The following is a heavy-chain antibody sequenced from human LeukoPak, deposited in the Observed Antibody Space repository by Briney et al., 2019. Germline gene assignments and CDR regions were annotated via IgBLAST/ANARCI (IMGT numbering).Heavy chain of an antibody. CDR2: IYYSGST. J-gene: IGHJ6*02. CDR1: GGSVSSYF. Sequence: SETLSLTCTVSGGSVSSYFWSWIRQPPGKGLEWIGHIYYSGSTNYNPSLKSRVTVSVDTSKNQFSLKLSSVTAADTAVYYCARGAGNYYFYGMDVWGQGTTVTVSS. V-gene: IGHV4-59*02. CDR3: ARGAGNYYFYGMDV.